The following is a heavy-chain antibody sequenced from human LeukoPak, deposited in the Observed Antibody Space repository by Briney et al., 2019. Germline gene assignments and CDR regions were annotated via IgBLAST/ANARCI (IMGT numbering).Heavy chain of an antibody. D-gene: IGHD6-19*01. CDR3: AREGYSSGWSHFDY. J-gene: IGHJ4*02. V-gene: IGHV4-4*07. Sequence: SETLSLTCTVSGGSISSYYWSWIRQPAGKGLEWIGRIYTSGSTNYNPSLKSRVTMSVDTSKNQFSLKLSSVTAADTAVHYCAREGYSSGWSHFDYWGQGTLVTVSS. CDR2: IYTSGST. CDR1: GGSISSYY.